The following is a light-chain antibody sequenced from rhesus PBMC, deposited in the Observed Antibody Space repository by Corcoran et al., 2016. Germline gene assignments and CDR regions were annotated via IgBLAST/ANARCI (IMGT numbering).Light chain of an antibody. Sequence: DIQMTQSPSSLSASVGDKVTISCRASQGISSWLAWYQQKPGKSPRLLSYAASRLQNGVPSRCSGSGSGTDYTLTLTSLQPEDFATYSCHQGYNAPYSFGQGTKVEI. CDR3: HQGYNAPYS. CDR1: QGISSW. CDR2: AAS. V-gene: IGKV1-18*01. J-gene: IGKJ2*01.